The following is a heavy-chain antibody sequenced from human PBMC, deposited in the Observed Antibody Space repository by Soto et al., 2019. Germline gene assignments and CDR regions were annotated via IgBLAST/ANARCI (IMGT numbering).Heavy chain of an antibody. CDR3: ARKTYYYDSSGSELDY. D-gene: IGHD3-22*01. V-gene: IGHV4-31*03. J-gene: IGHJ4*02. CDR1: GGSISSGGYY. CDR2: IYYSGST. Sequence: PSETLSLTCTVSGGSISSGGYYWSWIRQHPGKGLEWIGYIYYSGSTYYNPSLKSRVTISVDTSKNQFSLKLSSVTAADTAVYYCARKTYYYDSSGSELDYWGQGTLVTV.